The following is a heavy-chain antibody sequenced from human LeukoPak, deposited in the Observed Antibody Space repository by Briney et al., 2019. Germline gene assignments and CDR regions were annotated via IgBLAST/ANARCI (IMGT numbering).Heavy chain of an antibody. D-gene: IGHD6-13*01. CDR1: GYSFTSYW. CDR3: AKWLGSSWYY. Sequence: GESLKISCKGSGYSFTSYWIGWVRQVPGKGLEWMGIIYPGDSETRYSPSFQGQVTISADKSISTAYLQWSSLKASDPAIYYCAKWLGSSWYYWGQGTLVTVSS. V-gene: IGHV5-51*01. J-gene: IGHJ4*02. CDR2: IYPGDSET.